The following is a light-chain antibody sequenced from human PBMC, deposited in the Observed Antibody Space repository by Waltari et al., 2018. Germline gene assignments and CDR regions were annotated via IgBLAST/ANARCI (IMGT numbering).Light chain of an antibody. CDR3: QQYGDTPLT. V-gene: IGKV3-20*01. CDR2: AAT. CDR1: QSISNSY. J-gene: IGKJ4*01. Sequence: EIVLTQSPRTLSLSPGQRATLSCRASQSISNSYIAWYQHKAGQTPRLLIYAATSRATDIPARFSGSGSGTDFTLTINRLEPADFAVYFCQQYGDTPLTFGGGTKVEIK.